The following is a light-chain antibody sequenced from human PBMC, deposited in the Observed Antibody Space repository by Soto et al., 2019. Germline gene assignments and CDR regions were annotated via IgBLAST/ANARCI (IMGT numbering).Light chain of an antibody. J-gene: IGLJ2*01. V-gene: IGLV2-23*01. CDR1: SSDVGSYNL. Sequence: QSALTQPASVSGSPGQSITISCTGTSSDVGSYNLVSWYQQHPGKAPKLMIYEGSKRPSGVSNRFSGSKSGNTASLTISGLQAEHEADYYCCSYAGSSTDVVFGGGTQLTVL. CDR3: CSYAGSSTDVV. CDR2: EGS.